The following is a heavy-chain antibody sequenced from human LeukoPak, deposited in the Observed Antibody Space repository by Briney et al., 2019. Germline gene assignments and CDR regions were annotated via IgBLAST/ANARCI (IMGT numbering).Heavy chain of an antibody. CDR1: GYTFTDYY. CDR2: INPNSGGT. Sequence: GASVKVSCKASGYTFTDYYMHWVRQAPGQGLEWMGWINPNSGGTNYTQNFQGRVTMTRDTSISTAYMELSRLTSDDTAVYYCARVHSSAWYGDALHIWGQGTVVTVSS. J-gene: IGHJ3*02. V-gene: IGHV1-2*02. D-gene: IGHD6-19*01. CDR3: ARVHSSAWYGDALHI.